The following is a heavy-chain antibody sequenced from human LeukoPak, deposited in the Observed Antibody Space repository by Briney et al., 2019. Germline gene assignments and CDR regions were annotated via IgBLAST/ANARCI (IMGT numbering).Heavy chain of an antibody. CDR2: TYYRSKWYN. CDR3: ARDPGCDSSAYYPFYFDY. V-gene: IGHV6-1*01. Sequence: SQTLSLACAISGDSVSSNSAAWNWIRQSPSRGLEWLGRTYYRSKWYNDYAVSVKSRITINPDTSKNQFSLQLNSVTPEDTAVYYCARDPGCDSSAYYPFYFDYWGQGTLVTVSS. CDR1: GDSVSSNSAA. D-gene: IGHD3-22*01. J-gene: IGHJ4*02.